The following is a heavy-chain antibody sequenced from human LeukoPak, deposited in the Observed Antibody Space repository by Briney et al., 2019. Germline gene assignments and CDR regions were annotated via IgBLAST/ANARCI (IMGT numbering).Heavy chain of an antibody. V-gene: IGHV4-34*01. CDR3: ARGIGGYSYGPADWFDP. J-gene: IGHJ5*02. CDR1: GGSFSGYY. CDR2: INHSGST. D-gene: IGHD5-18*01. Sequence: SETLSLTCAVYGGSFSGYYWSWIRQPRGRGLEWIGEINHSGSTNYNPSLKSRVTISVDTSKNQFSLKLSSVTAADTAVYYCARGIGGYSYGPADWFDPWGQGTLVTVSS.